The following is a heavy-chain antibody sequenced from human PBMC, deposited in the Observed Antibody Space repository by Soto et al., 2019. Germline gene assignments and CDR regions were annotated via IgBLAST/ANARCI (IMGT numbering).Heavy chain of an antibody. CDR3: ARGRGRYSSSNDFDP. V-gene: IGHV1-8*01. CDR2: MNPDSGHT. Sequence: QVQLVQSGAEVKKPGASVKVSCKASGYTFTSYDINWVRQATGQGPEWMGWMNPDSGHTGYARKFRDRISMTRNTSITTAYMELTSLRSDDTAIYYCARGRGRYSSSNDFDPWGRGTLVTVSS. J-gene: IGHJ5*02. CDR1: GYTFTSYD. D-gene: IGHD6-6*01.